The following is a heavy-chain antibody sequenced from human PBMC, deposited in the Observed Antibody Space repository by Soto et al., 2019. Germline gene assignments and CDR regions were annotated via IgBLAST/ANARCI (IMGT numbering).Heavy chain of an antibody. J-gene: IGHJ5*02. CDR3: ARGPTGAYATSWFEP. D-gene: IGHD4-17*01. CDR2: INSDGTST. V-gene: IGHV3-74*01. CDR1: GLTFSSYW. Sequence: GGSLRSSFAASGLTFSSYWMHWVRQAPGKVLVLVSHINSDGTSTNDADFVKGRFTISRDNYQNILYLKMHSLRVEDTAVYYCARGPTGAYATSWFEPWGQGTLDNVST.